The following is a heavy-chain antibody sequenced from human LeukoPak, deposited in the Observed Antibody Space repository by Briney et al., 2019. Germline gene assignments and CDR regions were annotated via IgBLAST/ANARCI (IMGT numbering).Heavy chain of an antibody. CDR2: ISYDGTNK. Sequence: PRGSLRLSCAPSGFTFSTFAMHWVRQAPRKGLEWVAVISYDGTNKYYADSVKGQFTISRDNSKNTLYLQMNSLRAEDTAVYYCARGYAAAVSKAADYWGQGTLVTVSS. CDR1: GFTFSTFA. J-gene: IGHJ4*02. CDR3: ARGYAAAVSKAADY. V-gene: IGHV3-30-3*01. D-gene: IGHD6-13*01.